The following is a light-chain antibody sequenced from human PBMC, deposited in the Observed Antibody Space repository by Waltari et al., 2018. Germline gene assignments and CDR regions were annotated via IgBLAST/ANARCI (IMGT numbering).Light chain of an antibody. CDR1: GSAVGASDS. Sequence: QSALTQPASVSGPPGQSITISCSGVGSAVGASDSVSWHQHHPRKAPQVIIYDVTNQPSGVSDRFSASKSANTASLTISRLQPEDEADYYCSSQTLDGLVLFGGGTRLTVL. CDR2: DVT. J-gene: IGLJ2*01. CDR3: SSQTLDGLVL. V-gene: IGLV2-14*03.